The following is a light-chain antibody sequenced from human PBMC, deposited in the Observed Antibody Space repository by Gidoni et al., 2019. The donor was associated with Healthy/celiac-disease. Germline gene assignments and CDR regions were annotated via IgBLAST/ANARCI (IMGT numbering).Light chain of an antibody. J-gene: IGLJ2*01. CDR3: QAWDSSTGVV. V-gene: IGLV3-1*01. CDR2: QDS. CDR1: KLGDKY. Sequence: SYELTQPPSVSVFPGQTASITCSGDKLGDKYACWYQQKPGQSPVLVIYQDSKRPSGIPERFSGSNSGNTATLTISGTQAMDEADYYCQAWDSSTGVVFGGGTKLTVL.